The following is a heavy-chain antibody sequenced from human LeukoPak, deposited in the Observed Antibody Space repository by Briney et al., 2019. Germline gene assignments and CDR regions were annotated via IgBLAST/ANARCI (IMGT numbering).Heavy chain of an antibody. J-gene: IGHJ4*02. CDR2: IKSKGNGGTI. CDR1: GFTFPNAW. V-gene: IGHV3-15*01. CDR3: TTDPGTGVRGY. D-gene: IGHD3-10*01. Sequence: GGSLRLSCAASGFTFPNAWVNWVRQAPGKGLEWVGHIKSKGNGGTIDYAALVKGRFTISGDDSKNTVYLQMNSLEIEDTAVYFCTTDPGTGVRGYWGQGTLVTVSS.